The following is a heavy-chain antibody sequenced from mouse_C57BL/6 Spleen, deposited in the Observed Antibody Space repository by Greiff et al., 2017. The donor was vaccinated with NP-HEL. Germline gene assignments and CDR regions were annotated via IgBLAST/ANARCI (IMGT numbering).Heavy chain of an antibody. Sequence: VQLQQSGAELVRPGTSVKVSCKASGYAFTNYLIEWVKQRPGQGLEWIGVINPGSGGTNYNEKFKGKATLTADKSSSTAYMQLSSLTSEDSAVYFCAIIYDGYYFDYWGQGTTLTVSS. J-gene: IGHJ2*01. V-gene: IGHV1-54*01. CDR3: AIIYDGYYFDY. CDR2: INPGSGGT. D-gene: IGHD2-3*01. CDR1: GYAFTNYL.